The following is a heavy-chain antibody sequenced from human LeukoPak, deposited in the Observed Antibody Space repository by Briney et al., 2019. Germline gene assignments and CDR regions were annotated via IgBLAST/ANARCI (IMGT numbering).Heavy chain of an antibody. CDR1: GGSISSYY. V-gene: IGHV4-59*08. CDR3: ARLYSSGWRSNYYFAY. J-gene: IGHJ4*02. Sequence: SETLPHTCSVSGGSISSYYWAWIRQPPGKGLEWIGFIYYTGIISHNPSLESRVTMSVDTYDNQFSLRLNSVSAADTAVYYCARLYSSGWRSNYYFAYWGEGTLVTVPS. D-gene: IGHD6-19*01. CDR2: IYYTGII.